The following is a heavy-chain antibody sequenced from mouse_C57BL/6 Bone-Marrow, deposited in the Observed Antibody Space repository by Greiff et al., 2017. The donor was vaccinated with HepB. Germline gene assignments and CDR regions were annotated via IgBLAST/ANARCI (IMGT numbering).Heavy chain of an antibody. CDR2: INPGSGGT. CDR3: ARRGAGDGYFDV. Sequence: VKLQESGAELVRPGTSVKVSCKASGYAFTNYLIEWVKQRPGQGLEWIGVINPGSGGTNYNDKFKGKATLTADKSSSTAYMQLSSLTSEDSAVYFCARRGAGDGYFDVWGTGTTVTVSS. J-gene: IGHJ1*03. V-gene: IGHV1-54*01. CDR1: GYAFTNYL. D-gene: IGHD3-3*01.